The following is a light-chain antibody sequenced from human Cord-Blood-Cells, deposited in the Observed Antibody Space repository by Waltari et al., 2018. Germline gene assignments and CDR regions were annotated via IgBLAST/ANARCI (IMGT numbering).Light chain of an antibody. CDR2: GAS. CDR3: QQYGSSPWT. CDR1: QSVSSSY. Sequence: EIVLTQSPGTLSLSPGERATLSCRASQSVSSSYLAWYQQKPGQAPRLLIYGASSRATGIPDRSSGSGSGTDFPLTISRLEPDDFAVYYCQQYGSSPWTFGQGTKVEIK. V-gene: IGKV3-20*01. J-gene: IGKJ1*01.